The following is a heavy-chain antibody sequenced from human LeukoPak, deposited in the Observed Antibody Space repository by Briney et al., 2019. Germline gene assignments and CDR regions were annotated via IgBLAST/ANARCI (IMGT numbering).Heavy chain of an antibody. CDR2: ISGGGIGT. D-gene: IGHD1-26*01. CDR3: AKGSGCGTHLPSARFDY. CDR1: GFTFSSYA. J-gene: IGHJ4*02. Sequence: GGSLRLSCAASGFTFSSYAMSWVRQAPGKGLEWVAGISGGGIGTYYADSVKGRFTISRDNSKNTMYVQMNSLRDDGTAVYFCAKGSGCGTHLPSARFDYWGQGTLVTVSS. V-gene: IGHV3-23*01.